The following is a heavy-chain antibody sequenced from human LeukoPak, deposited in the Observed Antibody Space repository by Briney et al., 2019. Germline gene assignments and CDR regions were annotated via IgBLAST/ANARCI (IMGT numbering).Heavy chain of an antibody. J-gene: IGHJ4*02. CDR1: GFTFSNFG. D-gene: IGHD1-14*01. Sequence: GGSLRLSCSASGFTFSNFGIDWVRQAPGKGLEWVSCMDRHTNIYYADSVRRRFTISRDTAKTSVYLQMNSLTVEDTAVYYCVGDPTTNRFQYFQFWGQGALVTVSS. CDR3: VGDPTTNRFQYFQF. V-gene: IGHV3-21*01. CDR2: MDRHTNI.